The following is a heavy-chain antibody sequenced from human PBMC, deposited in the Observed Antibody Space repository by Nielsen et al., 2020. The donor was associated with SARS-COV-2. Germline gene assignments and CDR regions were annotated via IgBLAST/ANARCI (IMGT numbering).Heavy chain of an antibody. CDR3: AREGFDWHYDY. J-gene: IGHJ4*02. Sequence: SETLSLTCTVSGGSISSYYWGWIRQPPGRGLEWIGYIYYTGSTSYNPSLKSRVTISVDASKNQFSLKLSSVTAADTAVYYCAREGFDWHYDYWGQGALVTVSS. V-gene: IGHV4-59*01. D-gene: IGHD3-9*01. CDR1: GGSISSYY. CDR2: IYYTGST.